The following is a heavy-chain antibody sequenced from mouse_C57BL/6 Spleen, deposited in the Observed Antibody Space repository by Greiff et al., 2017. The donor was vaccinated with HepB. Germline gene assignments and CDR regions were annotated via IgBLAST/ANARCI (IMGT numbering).Heavy chain of an antibody. CDR1: GFTFSDYY. CDR3: ARSIYDGYYVDYYAMDY. D-gene: IGHD2-3*01. J-gene: IGHJ4*01. CDR2: ISNGGGST. V-gene: IGHV5-12*01. Sequence: DVQLVESGGGLVQPGGSLKLSCAASGFTFSDYYMYWVRQTPEKRLEWVAYISNGGGSTYYPDTVKGRFTISRDKAKNTLYLQMSRLKSEDTAMYYCARSIYDGYYVDYYAMDYWGQGTSVTVSS.